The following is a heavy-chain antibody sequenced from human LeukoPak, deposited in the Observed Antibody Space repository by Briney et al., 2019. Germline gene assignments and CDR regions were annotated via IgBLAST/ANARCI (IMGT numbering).Heavy chain of an antibody. CDR1: GFTFSSYA. CDR2: ISSSGSSI. CDR3: ARRTRSAGDY. V-gene: IGHV3-48*01. Sequence: GRSLRLSCAASGFTFSSYAMHWVRQAPGKGLEWVSYISSSGSSINYADSVKSRFTISRDNAKNSLYLQMNSLRAEDTAVYYCARRTRSAGDYWGQGTLVTVSS. J-gene: IGHJ4*02. D-gene: IGHD3-10*01.